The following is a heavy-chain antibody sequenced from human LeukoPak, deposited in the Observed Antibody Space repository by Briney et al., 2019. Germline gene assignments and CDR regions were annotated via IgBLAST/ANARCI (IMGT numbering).Heavy chain of an antibody. Sequence: RGASVKVSCKASGYTFTSYYMHWVRQAPGQGLEWMGWISAYNGNTNYAQKLQGRVTMTTDTSTSTAYMELRSLRSDDTAVYYCARPLHDYGDYACDYWGQGTLVTVSS. V-gene: IGHV1-18*04. CDR3: ARPLHDYGDYACDY. D-gene: IGHD4-17*01. CDR1: GYTFTSYY. CDR2: ISAYNGNT. J-gene: IGHJ4*02.